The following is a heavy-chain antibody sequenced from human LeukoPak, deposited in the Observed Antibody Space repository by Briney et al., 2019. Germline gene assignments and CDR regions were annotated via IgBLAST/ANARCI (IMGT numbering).Heavy chain of an antibody. J-gene: IGHJ4*02. V-gene: IGHV3-9*01. Sequence: HPGGSLRLSCAASGFTFDDYAMHWVRQAPGKGLEWVSGISWNSGSIGYADSVKGRFTISRDNAKNSLYLQMNSLRAEDTALYYCAKDYYYDSSGLFDYWGQGTLVTVSS. CDR2: ISWNSGSI. CDR1: GFTFDDYA. CDR3: AKDYYYDSSGLFDY. D-gene: IGHD3-22*01.